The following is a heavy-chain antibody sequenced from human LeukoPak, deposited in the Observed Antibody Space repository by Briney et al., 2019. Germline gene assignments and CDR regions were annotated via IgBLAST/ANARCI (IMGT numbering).Heavy chain of an antibody. J-gene: IGHJ6*03. CDR3: ARVGCSSTSCYYMDV. CDR1: GGSISSYY. D-gene: IGHD2-2*01. Sequence: PSETLSLTCTVSGGSISSYYWSWIRQPAGKGLEWIGRIYTSGSTNYNPPLKSRVTMSVDTSKNQFSLKLSSVTAADTAVYYCARVGCSSTSCYYMDVWGKGTTVTVSS. CDR2: IYTSGST. V-gene: IGHV4-4*07.